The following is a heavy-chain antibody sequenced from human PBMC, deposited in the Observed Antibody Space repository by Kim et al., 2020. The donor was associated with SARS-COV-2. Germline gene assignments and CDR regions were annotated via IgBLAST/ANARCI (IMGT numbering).Heavy chain of an antibody. CDR3: ARLGSSFFDY. J-gene: IGHJ4*02. D-gene: IGHD6-13*01. Sequence: STNYNPSLKSRVTISVDTSKNQFSLKLSSVTAADTAVYYCARLGSSFFDYWGQGTLVTVSS. V-gene: IGHV4-34*01. CDR2: ST.